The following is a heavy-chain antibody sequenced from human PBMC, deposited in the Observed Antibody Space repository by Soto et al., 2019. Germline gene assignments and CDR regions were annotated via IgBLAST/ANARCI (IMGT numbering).Heavy chain of an antibody. D-gene: IGHD3-10*01. CDR1: GYTFTSYG. CDR3: ARDDRNNMVRGVFYSYGMDV. Sequence: ASVKVSCKASGYTFTSYGISWVRQAPGQGLEWMGWISAYNGNTNYAQKLQGRVTMTTDTSTSTAYMELRSLRSDDTAVYYCARDDRNNMVRGVFYSYGMDVWGQGTTVTVSS. V-gene: IGHV1-18*01. CDR2: ISAYNGNT. J-gene: IGHJ6*02.